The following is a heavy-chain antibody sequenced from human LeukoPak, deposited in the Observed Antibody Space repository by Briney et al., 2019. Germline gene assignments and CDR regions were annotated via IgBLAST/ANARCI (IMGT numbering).Heavy chain of an antibody. V-gene: IGHV3-11*06. D-gene: IGHD5-12*01. J-gene: IGHJ6*03. CDR1: GFTFSDYY. CDR2: ISSSSSYI. Sequence: PGGSLRLSCAASGFTFSDYYMSWIRQAPGKGLEWVSSISSSSSYIYYADSVKGRFTISRDNAKNSLYLQMNSLRAEDTAVYYCAREGRLDYYYYYYMDVWGKGTTVTISS. CDR3: AREGRLDYYYYYYMDV.